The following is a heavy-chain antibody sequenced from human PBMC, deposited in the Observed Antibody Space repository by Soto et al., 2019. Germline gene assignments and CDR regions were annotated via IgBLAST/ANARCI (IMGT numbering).Heavy chain of an antibody. Sequence: QARLVESGGGVVQPGRSLRLSCEASGLTFSAYGMHWVRQAPGKGLEWVATISYDGSKKYFGDSVKGRFTISRDNSKSTLYLELNSLRTEDTAVYYCAKASHCNKGRCSLGFIGDRAFDIWGQGTMVTVSS. D-gene: IGHD2-8*01. J-gene: IGHJ3*02. V-gene: IGHV3-30*18. CDR1: GLTFSAYG. CDR3: AKASHCNKGRCSLGFIGDRAFDI. CDR2: ISYDGSKK.